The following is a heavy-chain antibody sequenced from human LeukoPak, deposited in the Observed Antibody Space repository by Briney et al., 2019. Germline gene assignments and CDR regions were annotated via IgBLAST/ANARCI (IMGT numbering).Heavy chain of an antibody. Sequence: KASETLSLTCAVYGGPFSGYYWSWIRQPPGKGLEWIGEINHSGSTNYNPSLKSRVTISVDTSKNQFSLKLSSVTAADTAVYYCARAEIGQQLVRVDWFDPWGQGTLVTVSS. CDR2: INHSGST. CDR3: ARAEIGQQLVRVDWFDP. J-gene: IGHJ5*02. V-gene: IGHV4-34*01. D-gene: IGHD6-13*01. CDR1: GGPFSGYY.